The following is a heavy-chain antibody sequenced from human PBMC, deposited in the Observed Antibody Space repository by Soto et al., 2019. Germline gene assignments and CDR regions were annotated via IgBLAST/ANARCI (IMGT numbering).Heavy chain of an antibody. CDR1: GFTFGDFA. CDR3: TRDLGFGESYSPD. V-gene: IGHV3-49*01. Sequence: QSGGSLRLSCTTSGFTFGDFAMSWFRQAPGKGPEWVGFIRSKAYGGTTEYAASVKGRFTISRDGSKSIAYLQMNSLKTEDTAVYYCTRDLGFGESYSPDWGQGTQVTVSS. J-gene: IGHJ4*02. D-gene: IGHD3-10*01. CDR2: IRSKAYGGTT.